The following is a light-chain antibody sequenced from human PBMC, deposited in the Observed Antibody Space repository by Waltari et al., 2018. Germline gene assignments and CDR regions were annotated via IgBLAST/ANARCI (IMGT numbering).Light chain of an antibody. V-gene: IGLV2-14*01. CDR3: SSYTSSSTLI. CDR1: YKY. CDR2: EVS. Sequence: YKYVSWYQQHADKAPKLLIFEVSYRPSGVSDRFSASKSGNTASLTISGLQAEDEADYYCSSYTSSSTLIFGGGTKLTVL. J-gene: IGLJ2*01.